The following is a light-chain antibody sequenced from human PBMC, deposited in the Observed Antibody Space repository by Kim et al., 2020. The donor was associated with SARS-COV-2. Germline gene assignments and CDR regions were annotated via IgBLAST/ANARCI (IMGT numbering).Light chain of an antibody. Sequence: STGQKTRITCSGDVLAKKYALWIQKKQGQAPVLVIYKDSERPSGIPERFSGSNSGTTVTLTISGAQGEDEADYYCYSAADNNLWVFGGGTQLTV. CDR3: YSAADNNLWV. CDR2: KDS. V-gene: IGLV3-27*01. J-gene: IGLJ3*02. CDR1: VLAKKY.